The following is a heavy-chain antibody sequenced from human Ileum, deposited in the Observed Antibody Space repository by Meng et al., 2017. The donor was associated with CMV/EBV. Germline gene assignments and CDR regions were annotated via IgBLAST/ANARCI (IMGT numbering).Heavy chain of an antibody. CDR2: IHHRGNT. V-gene: IGHV4-4*01. CDR3: TSASGYKIDY. CDR1: CDSFSSDNW. J-gene: IGHJ4*02. Sequence: SLTCAVSCDSFSSDNWWSWVRQPPGKVQEWIGEIHHRGNTNYNPSLKSRVTMSVDKSKNQVSLELTSVTAADTAVYFCTSASGYKIDYWGQGTLVTVSS. D-gene: IGHD6-13*01.